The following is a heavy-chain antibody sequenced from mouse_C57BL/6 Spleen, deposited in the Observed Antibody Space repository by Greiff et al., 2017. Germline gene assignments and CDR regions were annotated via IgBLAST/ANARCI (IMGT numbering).Heavy chain of an antibody. D-gene: IGHD1-1*01. Sequence: EVQLQQSGGGLVQPGGSLKLSCAASGFTFSDYGMAWVRQAPRKGPEWVAFISNLAYSIYYADNVTGRFTISRENAKNTLYLEMSSLRSEDTAMYYCARHPDGSSYDWYCDVGGTGTTVTVSS. CDR1: GFTFSDYG. CDR2: ISNLAYSI. J-gene: IGHJ1*03. CDR3: ARHPDGSSYDWYCDV. V-gene: IGHV5-15*01.